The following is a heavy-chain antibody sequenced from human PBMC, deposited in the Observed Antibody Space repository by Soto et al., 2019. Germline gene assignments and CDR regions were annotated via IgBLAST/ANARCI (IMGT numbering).Heavy chain of an antibody. V-gene: IGHV1-3*01. D-gene: IGHD6-6*01. CDR1: GYTFTSYA. CDR3: AREFQEQLVGYYYYYYYMDV. Sequence: GASVKVSCKASGYTFTSYAMHWVRQAPGQRLEWMGWINAGNGNTKYSQKFQGRVTITRDTSASTAYMELSSLRSEDTAVYYCAREFQEQLVGYYYYYYYMDVRGKGTTVTVSS. J-gene: IGHJ6*03. CDR2: INAGNGNT.